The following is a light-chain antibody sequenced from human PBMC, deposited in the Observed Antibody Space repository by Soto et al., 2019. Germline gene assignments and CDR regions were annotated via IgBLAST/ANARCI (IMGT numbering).Light chain of an antibody. J-gene: IGKJ1*01. CDR3: QQYNSYSPST. V-gene: IGKV1-5*01. CDR1: QSISSW. CDR2: DAS. Sequence: DIQMTQSPSTLSASVGDRVTINCRASQSISSWLAWYQQKPGKAPKLLIYDASSLESGVPSRFSGSGSGTEFTLTISSLQPDDFATYYCQQYNSYSPSTFGQGTKVDNK.